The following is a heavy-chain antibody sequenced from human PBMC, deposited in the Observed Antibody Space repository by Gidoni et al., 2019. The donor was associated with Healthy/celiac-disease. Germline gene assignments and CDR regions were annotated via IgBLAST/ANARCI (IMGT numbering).Heavy chain of an antibody. CDR1: GFSLSTSGMY. J-gene: IGHJ4*02. CDR3: ARIRAYFDSSGYYWDLIDY. Sequence: QVTLSESGPSLVKPTPTLTLTCTFSGFSLSTSGMYLSCIRQPPGKAMEWLALIDWDDDKYYSTSLKTRLTIAKDTSKNQVVLRMTNMDPVDTATYYCARIRAYFDSSGYYWDLIDYWGQGTLVTVSS. D-gene: IGHD3-22*01. CDR2: IDWDDDK. V-gene: IGHV2-70*01.